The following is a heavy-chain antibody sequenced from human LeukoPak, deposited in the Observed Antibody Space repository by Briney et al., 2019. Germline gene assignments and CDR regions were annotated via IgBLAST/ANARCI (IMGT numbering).Heavy chain of an antibody. CDR3: ARVPRYYYGMDV. V-gene: IGHV4-30-4*01. Sequence: SETLSLTRTVSVGSTSSGDYYGSWIRQPPRKGLEWIGYIYYSGSTYYNPSLKSRVTISVDTSKNQFSLKLSSVTAADTAVYYCARVPRYYYGMDVWGQGTTVTVSS. CDR1: VGSTSSGDYY. J-gene: IGHJ6*02. CDR2: IYYSGST.